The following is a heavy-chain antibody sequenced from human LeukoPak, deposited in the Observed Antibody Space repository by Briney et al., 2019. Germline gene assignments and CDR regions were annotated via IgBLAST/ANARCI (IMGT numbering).Heavy chain of an antibody. J-gene: IGHJ3*02. CDR2: IYYSGST. D-gene: IGHD2-21*02. CDR3: ARGLYCGGDCTHDAFDI. Sequence: KPSETLSLTCTVSGGSISSYYWSWIRQPPGKGLEWIGYIYYSGSTNYNPSLKSRVTISVDTSKNQFSLKLSSVTAADTAVYYCARGLYCGGDCTHDAFDIWGQGTMVTVSS. CDR1: GGSISSYY. V-gene: IGHV4-59*01.